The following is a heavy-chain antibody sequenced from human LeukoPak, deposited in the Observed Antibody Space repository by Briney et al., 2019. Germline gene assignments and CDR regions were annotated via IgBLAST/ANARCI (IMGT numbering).Heavy chain of an antibody. CDR3: ARIGDYYYYGMDV. V-gene: IGHV3-48*04. J-gene: IGHJ6*02. CDR2: ISSSGSTI. D-gene: IGHD5-24*01. CDR1: GFSFGSYT. Sequence: GGSLRLSCTASGFSFGSYTMNWVRQAPGKGLEWASYISSSGSTIYYADSVKGRFTISRDNAKNSLYLQMNSLRAEDTAVYYCARIGDYYYYGMDVWGQGTTVTVSS.